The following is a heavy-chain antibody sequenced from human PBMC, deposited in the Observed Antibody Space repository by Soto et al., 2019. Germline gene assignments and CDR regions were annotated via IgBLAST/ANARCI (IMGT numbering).Heavy chain of an antibody. V-gene: IGHV1-69*12. CDR1: GGTFSSYA. Sequence: QVQLVQSGAEVKKPGSSVKVSCKASGGTFSSYAISWVRQAPGQGLEWMGGIIPICGTANYAQKFQGRVTITADESTSTAYMELSSLRSGDTAVYYWAGPPELTRIYYHYRMDVWGQGTTVTVSS. J-gene: IGHJ6*02. CDR3: AGPPELTRIYYHYRMDV. D-gene: IGHD1-7*01. CDR2: IIPICGTA.